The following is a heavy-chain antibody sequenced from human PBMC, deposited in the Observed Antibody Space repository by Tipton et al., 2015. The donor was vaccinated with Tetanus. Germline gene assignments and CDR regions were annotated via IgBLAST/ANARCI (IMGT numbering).Heavy chain of an antibody. CDR2: IYQSGST. D-gene: IGHD6-6*01. J-gene: IGHJ5*02. CDR3: ARDRGQQFVSDWFDP. Sequence: LRLSCTVSGGPINSPDYSWGWIRQPPGKGLEWIGYIYQSGSTSYNPSLATRVTITADKSKNQFSLNLRSVTAADTAVYYCARDRGQQFVSDWFDPWGQGTLVTVS. V-gene: IGHV4-30-2*01. CDR1: GGPINSPDYS.